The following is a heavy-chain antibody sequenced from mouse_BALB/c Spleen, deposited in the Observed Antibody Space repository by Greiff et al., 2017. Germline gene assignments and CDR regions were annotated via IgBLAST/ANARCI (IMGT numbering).Heavy chain of an antibody. CDR2: IYPGSGST. V-gene: IGHV1S22*01. CDR1: GYTFTSYW. Sequence: LQQPGSELVRPGASVKLSCKASGYTFTSYWMHWVKQRPGQGLEWIGNIYPGSGSTNYDEKFKSKATLTVDTSSSTAYMQLSSLTSEDSAVYYCTGPDYWGQGTTLTVSS. CDR3: TGPDY. J-gene: IGHJ2*01.